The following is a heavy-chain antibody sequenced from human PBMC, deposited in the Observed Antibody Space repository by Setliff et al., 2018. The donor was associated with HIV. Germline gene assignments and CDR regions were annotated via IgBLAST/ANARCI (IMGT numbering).Heavy chain of an antibody. V-gene: IGHV4-4*07. CDR3: ARSMRGYCSDTSCRTFDH. J-gene: IGHJ4*02. D-gene: IGHD2-2*01. CDR1: GGSISSYY. Sequence: SETLSLTCLVSGGSISSYYWSWIRQSAGKGLEWIGRIYSSGSTKYNPSLKSRVTMSVDTAKNQFFLMLSSVTAADTAVYYCARSMRGYCSDTSCRTFDHWGQGTLVTVSS. CDR2: IYSSGST.